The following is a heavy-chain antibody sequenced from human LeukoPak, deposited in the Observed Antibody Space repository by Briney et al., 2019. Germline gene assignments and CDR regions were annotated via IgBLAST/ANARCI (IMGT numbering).Heavy chain of an antibody. J-gene: IGHJ4*02. V-gene: IGHV3-21*01. CDR1: GFTFSSYS. D-gene: IGHD3-10*01. Sequence: GSLRLSCAASGFTFSSYSMNWVRQAPGKGLEWVSSISSSSSYIYYADSVKGRFTISRDNAKNSLYLQMNSLRAEDTAVYYCARVESWFGEFFDYWGQGTLVTVSS. CDR3: ARVESWFGEFFDY. CDR2: ISSSSSYI.